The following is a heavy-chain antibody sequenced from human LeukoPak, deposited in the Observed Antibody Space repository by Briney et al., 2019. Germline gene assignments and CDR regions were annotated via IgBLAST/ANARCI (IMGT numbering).Heavy chain of an antibody. CDR1: GGSISGYY. CDR2: IYYSGST. V-gene: IGHV4-59*01. D-gene: IGHD6-13*01. Sequence: SETLSLTCTVSGGSISGYYWSWIRQPPGKGLEWIGYIYYSGSTNYNPSLKSRVTISVDTSKNQFSLKLSSVTAADTAVYYCARDLYSSSWLNYFDYWGQGTLVTVTS. CDR3: ARDLYSSSWLNYFDY. J-gene: IGHJ4*02.